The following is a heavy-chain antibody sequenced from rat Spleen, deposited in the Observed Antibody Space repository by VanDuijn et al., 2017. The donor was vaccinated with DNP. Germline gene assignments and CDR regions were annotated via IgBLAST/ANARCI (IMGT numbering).Heavy chain of an antibody. CDR1: GFTFSDYY. Sequence: EVQLVESGGGLVQPGRSLKVSCAASGFTFSDYYMAWVRQAPKKGLEWVATISYDGSGTYYRDSVKGRFTISRDNAKSTLYLQMDSLGSEDTATYYCTRRDSSLLLHGFFDYWGQGVMVTVSS. J-gene: IGHJ2*01. CDR3: TRRDSSLLLHGFFDY. D-gene: IGHD1-1*01. V-gene: IGHV5-7*01. CDR2: ISYDGSGT.